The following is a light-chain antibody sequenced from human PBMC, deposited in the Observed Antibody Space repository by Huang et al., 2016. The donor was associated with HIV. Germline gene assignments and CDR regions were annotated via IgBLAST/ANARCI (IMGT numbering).Light chain of an antibody. Sequence: DIQMTQSPYSLSASVGDRVTITCRANQSISSYLNWYQQKPGKAPKLLIYAASSVQSGVPSRFSGSGSGTDFTLTISSLQPEDCATYYCQQSYSTPYTFGQGTKLEIK. J-gene: IGKJ2*01. V-gene: IGKV1-39*01. CDR1: QSISSY. CDR2: AAS. CDR3: QQSYSTPYT.